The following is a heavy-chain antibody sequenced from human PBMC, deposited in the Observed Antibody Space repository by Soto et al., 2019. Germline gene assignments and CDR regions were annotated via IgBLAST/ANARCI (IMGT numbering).Heavy chain of an antibody. CDR1: GGTFSSYA. V-gene: IGHV1-69*13. Sequence: ASVRVSCKASGGTFSSYAISWVRQAPGQGLEWMGGIIPIFGTANYAQKFQGRVTITADESTSTAYMELSSLRSEDTAVYYCARPRNCGGDCYSVWFDPWGQGTLVTVSS. D-gene: IGHD2-21*02. J-gene: IGHJ5*02. CDR2: IIPIFGTA. CDR3: ARPRNCGGDCYSVWFDP.